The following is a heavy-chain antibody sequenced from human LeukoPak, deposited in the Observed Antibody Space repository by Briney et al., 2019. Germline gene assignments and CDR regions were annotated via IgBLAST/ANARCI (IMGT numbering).Heavy chain of an antibody. V-gene: IGHV3-23*01. J-gene: IGHJ4*02. CDR1: GFTFSSYA. D-gene: IGHD3-22*01. CDR3: AKAPLRGIVVVINPSDC. CDR2: ISGSGGST. Sequence: HPGGSLRLSCAASGFTFSSYAMSWVRQAPGKGLEWVSAISGSGGSTYYADSVKGRFTISRDNSKNTLYLQMNSLRAEDTAVYYCAKAPLRGIVVVINPSDCWGQGTLVTVSS.